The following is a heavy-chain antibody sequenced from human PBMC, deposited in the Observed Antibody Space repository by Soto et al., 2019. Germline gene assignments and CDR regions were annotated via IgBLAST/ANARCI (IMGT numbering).Heavy chain of an antibody. Sequence: GGSLRLCCAASGFTFSSYAMSWVRQAPGKGLEWVSAISGSGGSTYYADSVKGRFTISRDNSKNTLYLQMNSLRAEDTAVYYCAKGGIVVIYNWFDPWGQGTLVTVSS. CDR1: GFTFSSYA. J-gene: IGHJ5*02. CDR2: ISGSGGST. CDR3: AKGGIVVIYNWFDP. V-gene: IGHV3-23*01. D-gene: IGHD3-22*01.